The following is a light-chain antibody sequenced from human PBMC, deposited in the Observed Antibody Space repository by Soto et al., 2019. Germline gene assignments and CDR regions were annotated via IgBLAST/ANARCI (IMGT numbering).Light chain of an antibody. CDR3: SSYTSSSTLV. J-gene: IGLJ2*01. V-gene: IGLV2-14*01. CDR1: SSDVGGYNY. Sequence: QSVLTQPASVSGSPGQSITISCTGTSSDVGGYNYVSWYQQHPGKAPKLMICEVSNRPSGVFNRFSGSKSGNTASLTISGLQAEDEADYYCSSYTSSSTLVFGGGTKVTVL. CDR2: EVS.